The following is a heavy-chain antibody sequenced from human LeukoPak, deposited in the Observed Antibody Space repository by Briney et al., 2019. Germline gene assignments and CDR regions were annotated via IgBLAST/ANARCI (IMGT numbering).Heavy chain of an antibody. CDR1: GFTFSSYS. D-gene: IGHD3-3*01. Sequence: AGGSLRLSCAAYGFTFSSYSMNWVRQAPGKGLEWVSSIGSSSSYINYADSVKGRFTISRDNAKNSLYLQMNSLRAEDTAVYYCARDPFGSGGLRWGQGTLVTVPS. CDR3: ARDPFGSGGLR. CDR2: IGSSSSYI. V-gene: IGHV3-21*01. J-gene: IGHJ4*02.